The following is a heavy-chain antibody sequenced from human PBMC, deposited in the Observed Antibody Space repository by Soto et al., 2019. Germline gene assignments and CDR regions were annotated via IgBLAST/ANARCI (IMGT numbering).Heavy chain of an antibody. D-gene: IGHD3-9*01. Sequence: ASVKVSCKASGYTFTSYDINWVRQATGQGLEWMGWMNPNSGNTGYAQKFQGRVTMTRNTSISIAYMELSSLRSEDTAVYYCAVRYFDWLLPGMDVWGQGTTVTVSS. CDR3: AVRYFDWLLPGMDV. CDR1: GYTFTSYD. V-gene: IGHV1-8*01. CDR2: MNPNSGNT. J-gene: IGHJ6*02.